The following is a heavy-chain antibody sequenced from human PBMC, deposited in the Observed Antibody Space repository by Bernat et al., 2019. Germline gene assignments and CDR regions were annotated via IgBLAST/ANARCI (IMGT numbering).Heavy chain of an antibody. CDR1: GGSISSSSFY. J-gene: IGHJ5*02. CDR2: MYYSGNT. CDR3: ARLTSGSCYLNWFDP. Sequence: QLQLQESGPGLVKPSETLSLTCTVSGGSISSSSFYWGWIRQPPGKGLEWIGSMYYSGNTYYNAPLKSRVTISVDTSQNQFALKLTSVTAADTAVYYCARLTSGSCYLNWFDPWGQGTLVTVSS. D-gene: IGHD3-10*01. V-gene: IGHV4-39*01.